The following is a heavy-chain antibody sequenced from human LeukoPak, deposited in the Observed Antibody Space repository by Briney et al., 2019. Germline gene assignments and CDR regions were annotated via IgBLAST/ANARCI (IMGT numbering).Heavy chain of an antibody. D-gene: IGHD5-12*01. V-gene: IGHV1-2*02. CDR2: INPNSGGT. CDR3: ARGMGYSGHDGIDY. CDR1: GYTFTGYY. Sequence: ASVKVSCEASGYTFTGYYMHWVRQAPGQGLEWMGWINPNSGGTNYAQKFQGRVTMTRDTSISTAYMELSRLRSDDTAVYYCARGMGYSGHDGIDYWGQGTLVTVSS. J-gene: IGHJ4*02.